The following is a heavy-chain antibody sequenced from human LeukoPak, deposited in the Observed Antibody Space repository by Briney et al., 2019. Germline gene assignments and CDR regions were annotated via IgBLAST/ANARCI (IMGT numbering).Heavy chain of an antibody. CDR2: ISSSSSYI. D-gene: IGHD2-2*02. CDR3: AKGIVVPAAIGPFYGMDV. CDR1: GFTFSSYS. J-gene: IGHJ6*02. Sequence: GGSLRLSCAASGFTFSSYSMNWVRQAPGKGLEWVSSISSSSSYIYYADSVKGRFTISRDNAKNSLYLQMNSLRAEDTAVYYCAKGIVVPAAIGPFYGMDVWGQGTTVTVSS. V-gene: IGHV3-21*01.